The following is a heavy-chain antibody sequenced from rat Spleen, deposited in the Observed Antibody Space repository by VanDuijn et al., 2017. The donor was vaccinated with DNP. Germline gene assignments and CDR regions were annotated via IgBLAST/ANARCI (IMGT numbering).Heavy chain of an antibody. CDR1: GYSISRNY. Sequence: EVQLQESGPGLVKPSQSLSLTCSVTGYSISRNYWGWIRKFPGNKMEWIGHISYSGTTSYHPSLKSRISITRDTSKNQFFLQLSSVTTEDTATYYCARGDVYYGRLGAMDAWGQGTSVTVSS. V-gene: IGHV3-1*01. J-gene: IGHJ4*01. CDR2: ISYSGTT. D-gene: IGHD1-6*01. CDR3: ARGDVYYGRLGAMDA.